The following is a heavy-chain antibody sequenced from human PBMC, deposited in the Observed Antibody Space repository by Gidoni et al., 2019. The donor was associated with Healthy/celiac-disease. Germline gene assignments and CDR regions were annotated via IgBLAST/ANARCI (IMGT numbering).Heavy chain of an antibody. CDR2: ISAYNGNT. J-gene: IGHJ5*02. Sequence: QVQLVQSGAEVKKPGASVKVSCKASGYTFTRYGISWVRQAPGQGLEWMGWISAYNGNTNYAQKLQGRVTMTTDTSTSTAYMELRSLRSDDTAVYYCARGVLSFSIFGVVEFDPWGQGTLVTVSS. V-gene: IGHV1-18*01. D-gene: IGHD3-3*01. CDR1: GYTFTRYG. CDR3: ARGVLSFSIFGVVEFDP.